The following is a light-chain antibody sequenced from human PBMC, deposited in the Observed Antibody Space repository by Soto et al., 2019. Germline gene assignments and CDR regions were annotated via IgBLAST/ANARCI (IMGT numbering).Light chain of an antibody. CDR2: GAS. Sequence: ELVWTHSQGTLSLSPGERATLSFMSSQSVSTRSLAWYQQKPGQAPRLLISGASSRAADIPDRFSGSGSGTDFTLTINRLEPEDFAVYYCQQYDSSPRTFGQGTKVAIK. CDR3: QQYDSSPRT. J-gene: IGKJ1*01. V-gene: IGKV3-20*01. CDR1: QSVSTRS.